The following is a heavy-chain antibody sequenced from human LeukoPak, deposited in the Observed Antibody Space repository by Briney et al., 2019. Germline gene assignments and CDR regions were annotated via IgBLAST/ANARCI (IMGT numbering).Heavy chain of an antibody. CDR1: GFTFSSYA. V-gene: IGHV3-23*01. CDR3: ANPYDSSGYYQFDY. J-gene: IGHJ4*02. CDR2: ISGSGGST. Sequence: QAGGSLRLSCAASGFTFSSYAMSWVRQAPGKGLEWVSAISGSGGSTYYADSVKGRFTISRDNSKNTLYLQMNSLRAEDTAVYYCANPYDSSGYYQFDYWGQGTLVTVSS. D-gene: IGHD3-22*01.